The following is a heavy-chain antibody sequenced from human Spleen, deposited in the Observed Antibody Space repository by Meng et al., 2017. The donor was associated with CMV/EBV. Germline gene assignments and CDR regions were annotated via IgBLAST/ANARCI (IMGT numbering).Heavy chain of an antibody. CDR1: GGSISSSSYY. D-gene: IGHD5-18*01. CDR2: IYYSGST. J-gene: IGHJ4*02. CDR3: ARTGGFSYGLSFDY. Sequence: GSLRLSCTVSGGSISSSSYYWGWIRQPPGKGLEWIGSIYYSGSTYYNPSLKSRITISVDTSKNHFSLKLSSVTAADTAVYYCARTGGFSYGLSFDYWGQGALVTVSS. V-gene: IGHV4-39*02.